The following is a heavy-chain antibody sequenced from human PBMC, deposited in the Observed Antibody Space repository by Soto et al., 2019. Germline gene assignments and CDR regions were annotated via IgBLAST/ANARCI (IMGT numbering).Heavy chain of an antibody. CDR2: IIPIFGTA. V-gene: IGHV1-69*13. CDR1: GGTFSSYA. Sequence: ASVKVSCKASGGTFSSYAISWVRQAPGQGLEWMGGIIPIFGTANYAQKFQGRVTITADESTSTAYMELSSLRSEDTAVYYCARPQRGYSYQIDYWGQGTLVTVSS. CDR3: ARPQRGYSYQIDY. D-gene: IGHD5-18*01. J-gene: IGHJ4*02.